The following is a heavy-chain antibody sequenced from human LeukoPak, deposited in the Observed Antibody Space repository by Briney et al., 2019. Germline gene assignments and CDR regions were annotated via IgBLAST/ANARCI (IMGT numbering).Heavy chain of an antibody. J-gene: IGHJ3*02. CDR2: IYYSGST. D-gene: IGHD3-10*01. Sequence: PSQTLSLTCTVSGGSISSGDYYWSWIRQPPGKGLEWIGYIYYSGSTYHNPSLKSRVTISVDTSKNQFSLKLSSVTAADTAVYYCARVFPGIDAFDIWGQGTMVTVSS. V-gene: IGHV4-30-4*08. CDR1: GGSISSGDYY. CDR3: ARVFPGIDAFDI.